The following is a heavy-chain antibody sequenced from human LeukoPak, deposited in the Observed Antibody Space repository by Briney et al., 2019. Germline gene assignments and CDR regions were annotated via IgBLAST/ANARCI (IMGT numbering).Heavy chain of an antibody. J-gene: IGHJ4*02. CDR2: IYTSGST. V-gene: IGHV4-4*07. D-gene: IGHD6-19*01. Sequence: SETLSLTCTVSGDSISSYYWSWIRQPAGKGLEWIGRIYTSGSTNYNPSLKSRVTMSVDTSKNQFSLKLSSVTAADTAVYYCANGRAVAGKGYFDYWGQGTLVTVSS. CDR3: ANGRAVAGKGYFDY. CDR1: GDSISSYY.